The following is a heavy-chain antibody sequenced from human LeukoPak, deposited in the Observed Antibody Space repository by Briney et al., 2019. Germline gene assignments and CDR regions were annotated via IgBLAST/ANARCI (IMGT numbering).Heavy chain of an antibody. D-gene: IGHD1-1*01. CDR2: ISYDGSNK. J-gene: IGHJ4*02. V-gene: IGHV3-30*03. CDR1: GFTFSSYG. Sequence: GGSLRLSCAASGFTFSSYGMHWVRQAPGKGLEWVAVISYDGSNKYYADSVKGRFTISRENAKNSLYLQMNSLRAGDTAVYYCARGSRGYPPDYWGQGTLVTVSS. CDR3: ARGSRGYPPDY.